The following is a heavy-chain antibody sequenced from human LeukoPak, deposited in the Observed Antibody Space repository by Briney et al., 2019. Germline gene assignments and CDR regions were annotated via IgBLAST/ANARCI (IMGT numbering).Heavy chain of an antibody. D-gene: IGHD1-7*01. Sequence: GGSLRLSCAASGFXFDDYAIHWVRQAPGKGLEWVSPISGDGGSTYYADSVKGRFTISRDNSKNSLYLQMNSLRTEDTALYYCAKDAGTTLRAEYFQHWGQGTLVTVSS. CDR2: ISGDGGST. CDR3: AKDAGTTLRAEYFQH. V-gene: IGHV3-43*02. J-gene: IGHJ1*01. CDR1: GFXFDDYA.